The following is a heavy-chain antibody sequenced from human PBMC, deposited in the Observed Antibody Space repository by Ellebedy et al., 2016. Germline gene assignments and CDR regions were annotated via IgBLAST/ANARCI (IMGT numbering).Heavy chain of an antibody. CDR3: AKDRLGSADEYYFDY. V-gene: IGHV3-9*01. D-gene: IGHD3-10*01. Sequence: GGSLRLSCAASGFTFDDYAMHWVRRAPGKGLEWVSGISWNSGSIGYADSVKGRFTISRDNAKNSLYLQMNSLRAEDTALYYCAKDRLGSADEYYFDYWGQGTLVTVSS. CDR2: ISWNSGSI. J-gene: IGHJ4*02. CDR1: GFTFDDYA.